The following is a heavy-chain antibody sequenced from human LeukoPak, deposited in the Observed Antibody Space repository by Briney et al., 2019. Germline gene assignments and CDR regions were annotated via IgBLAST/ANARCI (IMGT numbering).Heavy chain of an antibody. CDR1: GFTFSRSQ. Sequence: GSLRLSCAASGFTFSRSQMTWGRQAPGEGLEWVAKVEQDGDKKYYVDSVEGRFTISRDNAKNSLYLEMNSLRVEDTAVYFCVRDWGGIEAAGDYWGRGTLVTVSS. J-gene: IGHJ4*02. CDR3: VRDWGGIEAAGDY. V-gene: IGHV3-7*01. D-gene: IGHD6-13*01. CDR2: VEQDGDKK.